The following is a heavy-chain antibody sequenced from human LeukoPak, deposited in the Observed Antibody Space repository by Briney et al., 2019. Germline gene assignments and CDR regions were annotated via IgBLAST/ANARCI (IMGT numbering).Heavy chain of an antibody. D-gene: IGHD6-19*01. V-gene: IGHV3-23*01. Sequence: PGGSLRLSCAASGFTFSNCAVSWVRQAPGRGLEWVSAISGSGGSTHYADSVRGRFTISRDNSKNTLFLQMNSLRVEDTAVYYCASRSHSSGWHPSDYWGQGTLVTVSS. CDR1: GFTFSNCA. CDR2: ISGSGGST. J-gene: IGHJ4*02. CDR3: ASRSHSSGWHPSDY.